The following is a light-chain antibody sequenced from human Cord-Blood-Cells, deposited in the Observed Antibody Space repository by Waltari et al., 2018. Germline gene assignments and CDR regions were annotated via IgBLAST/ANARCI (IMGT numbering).Light chain of an antibody. CDR3: CSYAGSSTSV. CDR1: SSDVRSYNL. Sequence: QSALTQPASVSGSPGQSITISCTGTSSDVRSYNLLSWYQQHPSKAPKLMIYEGSKRPSGVSNRFSGSKSGNTASLTISGLQAEDEADYYCCSYAGSSTSVFGGGTKLTVL. CDR2: EGS. J-gene: IGLJ3*02. V-gene: IGLV2-23*01.